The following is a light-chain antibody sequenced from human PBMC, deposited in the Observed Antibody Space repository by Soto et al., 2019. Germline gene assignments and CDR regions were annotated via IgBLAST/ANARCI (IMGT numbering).Light chain of an antibody. CDR2: LRS. J-gene: IGKJ5*01. CDR3: MQALQTPIT. V-gene: IGKV2-28*01. CDR1: QSLLHSNGVNY. Sequence: DIVMTQSPLSLPVTPGEPASISCRSSQSLLHSNGVNYLGWYLQKPGQSPQLLIYLRSIRAFGVPDRFSGSGSGTDFTLRISRVEDEDVGVYYCMQALQTPITLGQGTRLEIK.